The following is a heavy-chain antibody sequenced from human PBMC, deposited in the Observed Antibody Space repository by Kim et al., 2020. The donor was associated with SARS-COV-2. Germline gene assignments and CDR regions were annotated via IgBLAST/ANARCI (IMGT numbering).Heavy chain of an antibody. CDR2: IYYSGST. CDR1: GGSISSSSYY. CDR3: ARDGPSKSSSWYSLPNYYFDY. J-gene: IGHJ4*02. V-gene: IGHV4-39*07. Sequence: SETLSLTCTVSGGSISSSSYYWGWIRQPPGKGLEWIGSIYYSGSTYYNPSLKSRVTISVDTSKNQFSLKLSSVTAADTAVYYCARDGPSKSSSWYSLPNYYFDYWGQGTLVTVSS. D-gene: IGHD6-13*01.